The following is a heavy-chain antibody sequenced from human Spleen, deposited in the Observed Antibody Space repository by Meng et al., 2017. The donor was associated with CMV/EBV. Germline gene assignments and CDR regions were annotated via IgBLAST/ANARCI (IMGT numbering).Heavy chain of an antibody. V-gene: IGHV4-34*01. D-gene: IGHD4-17*01. CDR1: GGSFSGYY. J-gene: IGHJ4*02. CDR3: ARGGTTFDY. Sequence: LSLTCAVYGGSFSGYYWRWIRQPPGKGLERIGEINHSGRTNYNPSLKSRVTISVDTSKNQFSLRLTSVTAADTAVYYCARGGTTFDYWGQGTLVTVSS. CDR2: INHSGRT.